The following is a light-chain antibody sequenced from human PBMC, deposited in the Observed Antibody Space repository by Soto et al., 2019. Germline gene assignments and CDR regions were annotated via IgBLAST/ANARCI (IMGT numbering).Light chain of an antibody. CDR3: QQYGTPPT. V-gene: IGKV3-20*01. J-gene: IGKJ5*01. Sequence: EIVLTQSTGTLSLFPGDRATLSCRASESLITSYLAWYQHKPGQAPRLLIYGASSRATGIPDRFSGSGSGAYFTLTISRLEHEDVVVYSCQQYGTPPTFGQGTRVEIK. CDR2: GAS. CDR1: ESLITSY.